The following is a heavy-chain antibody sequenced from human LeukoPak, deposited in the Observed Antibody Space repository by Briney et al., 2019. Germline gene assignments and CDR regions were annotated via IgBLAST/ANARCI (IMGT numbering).Heavy chain of an antibody. CDR3: ATGERLVPAAMWFDY. CDR2: INPKSGGR. Sequence: ASVTLSCTASGYTFTDYYMHWVRQAPGQGLEWMGWINPKSGGRSYAQRFQGRVTRTRDTSISTAYMELSRLRSDDTAVYYCATGERLVPAAMWFDYWGEGRLVSVSS. V-gene: IGHV1-2*02. D-gene: IGHD2-2*01. J-gene: IGHJ4*02. CDR1: GYTFTDYY.